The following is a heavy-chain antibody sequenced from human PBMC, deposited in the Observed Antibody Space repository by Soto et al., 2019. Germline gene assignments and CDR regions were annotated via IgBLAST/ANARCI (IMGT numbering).Heavy chain of an antibody. CDR3: ARAAKRYFDY. CDR2: IIPVLGPA. J-gene: IGHJ4*02. V-gene: IGHV1-69*06. Sequence: VQLVQSGAEVKKPGSSVKVSCKTSGVTFNTFAISWVRQAPGQGLEYMGGIIPVLGPANYAQRFHGRVTITADKSTSTAYLELSNLTSEDTAVYYCARAAKRYFDYWGQGTLVTVSS. CDR1: GVTFNTFA.